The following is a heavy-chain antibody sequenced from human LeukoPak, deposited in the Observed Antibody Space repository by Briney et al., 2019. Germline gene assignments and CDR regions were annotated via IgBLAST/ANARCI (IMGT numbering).Heavy chain of an antibody. J-gene: IGHJ4*02. CDR2: INHSGST. V-gene: IGHV4-34*01. CDR1: GGSFSGYY. D-gene: IGHD3-10*01. CDR3: ARLTHRGAALD. Sequence: SETLSLTCAVYGGSFSGYYWSWIRQPPGKGLEWIGEINHSGSTNYNPSLKSRVTISVDTSKNQFSLKLSSVTAADTAVYYCARLTHRGAALDWGQGTLVTVSS.